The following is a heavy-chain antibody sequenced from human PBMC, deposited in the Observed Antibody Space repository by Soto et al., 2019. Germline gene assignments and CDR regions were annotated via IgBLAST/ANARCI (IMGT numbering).Heavy chain of an antibody. J-gene: IGHJ6*02. D-gene: IGHD2-8*01. Sequence: GGSLRLSXAASGFTFSSYSMNWVRQAPGKGLEWVSSISSSSSYIYYADSVKGRFTISRDNAKNSLYLQMNSLRAEDTAVYYCARLSGYCTNGVCYTGNYYYGTDVWGQGTTVTVSS. CDR2: ISSSSSYI. CDR1: GFTFSSYS. V-gene: IGHV3-21*01. CDR3: ARLSGYCTNGVCYTGNYYYGTDV.